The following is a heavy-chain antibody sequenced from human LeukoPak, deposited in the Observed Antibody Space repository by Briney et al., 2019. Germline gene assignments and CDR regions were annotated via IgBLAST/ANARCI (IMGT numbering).Heavy chain of an antibody. CDR3: AKDRTVGASYWYFDL. CDR2: ISGSGGST. V-gene: IGHV3-23*01. J-gene: IGHJ2*01. D-gene: IGHD1-26*01. Sequence: GGSLRLSCAASGFTFSSYAMSWVRQAPGKGLEWVSAISGSGGSTYYADSVKGRFTISRDNSKNTLYLQMNTLRAEDTAIYYCAKDRTVGASYWYFDLWGRGALVTVSS. CDR1: GFTFSSYA.